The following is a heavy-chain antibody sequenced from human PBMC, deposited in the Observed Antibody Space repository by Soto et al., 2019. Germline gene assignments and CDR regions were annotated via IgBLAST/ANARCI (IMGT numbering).Heavy chain of an antibody. Sequence: SVKVSCKASGFTFSRCAVRWVRQAREQRLEWIGWIVVGSGNTDYAQKFLERVTITRDMSTRTAYMELSSLRSEDTAVYYCAARTGSDYYNMDVWGQGTTVTVSS. V-gene: IGHV1-58*01. J-gene: IGHJ6*02. CDR1: GFTFSRCA. D-gene: IGHD1-1*01. CDR3: AARTGSDYYNMDV. CDR2: IVVGSGNT.